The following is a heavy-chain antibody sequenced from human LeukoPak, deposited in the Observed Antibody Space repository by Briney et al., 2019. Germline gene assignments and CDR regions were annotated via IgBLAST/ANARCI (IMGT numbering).Heavy chain of an antibody. CDR3: ARDVSGAVAAACSSPSPS. CDR2: IIPILGIA. Sequence: GASVKVSCKASGGTFSSYAISWVRQAPGQGLEWMGRIIPILGIANYAQKFQGRVTMTADKSTSTAYMELSSLRSEDTAVYYCARDVSGAVAAACSSPSPSRGQGTLVTVSS. CDR1: GGTFSSYA. V-gene: IGHV1-69*04. J-gene: IGHJ4*02. D-gene: IGHD6-13*01.